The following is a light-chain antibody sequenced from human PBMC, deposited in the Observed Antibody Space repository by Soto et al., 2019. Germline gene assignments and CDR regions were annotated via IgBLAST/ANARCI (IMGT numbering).Light chain of an antibody. CDR3: QHYNNLWG. CDR2: GAS. J-gene: IGKJ4*01. V-gene: IGKV3-15*01. CDR1: QSVRSN. Sequence: EIVMTQSPATLSVSPGERVTLSCRASQSVRSNLAWYKQKPGQVPRVLIYGASTRAIGIPDRFSGSGSGTEFTLTISSLQSEDFAVYYCQHYNNLWGFGGGTKVEIK.